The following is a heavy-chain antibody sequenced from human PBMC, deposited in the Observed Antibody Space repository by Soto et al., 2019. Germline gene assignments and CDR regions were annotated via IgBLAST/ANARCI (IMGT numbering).Heavy chain of an antibody. Sequence: ESGGGLVKPGGSLRLSCAASGFTFSSYSMNWVRQAPGTGLEWVSSISSSSSYIYYADSVKGRFTISRDNAKNSLYLQMNSLRAEDTAVYYFARDLPRPDDFWSGYGPDYWGQGTLVTVSS. CDR2: ISSSSSYI. CDR3: ARDLPRPDDFWSGYGPDY. CDR1: GFTFSSYS. D-gene: IGHD3-3*01. J-gene: IGHJ4*02. V-gene: IGHV3-21*01.